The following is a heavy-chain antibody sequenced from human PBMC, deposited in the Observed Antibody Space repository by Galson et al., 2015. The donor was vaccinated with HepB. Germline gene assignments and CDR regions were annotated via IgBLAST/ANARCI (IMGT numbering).Heavy chain of an antibody. D-gene: IGHD7-27*01. CDR1: GYTFTGYY. Sequence: SVKVSCKASGYTFTGYYMHWVRQAPGQGLEWMGRINPNSGGTNYAQRFQGRVTMTRDTSISTAYMELSRLRSDDTAVYYCAKLLGTDAFDIWGQGTMVTVSS. J-gene: IGHJ3*02. CDR3: AKLLGTDAFDI. CDR2: INPNSGGT. V-gene: IGHV1-2*06.